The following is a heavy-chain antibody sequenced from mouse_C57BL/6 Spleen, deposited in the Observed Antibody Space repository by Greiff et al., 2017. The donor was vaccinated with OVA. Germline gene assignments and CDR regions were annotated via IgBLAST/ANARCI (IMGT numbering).Heavy chain of an antibody. CDR3: AKEVTTVVANGAMDY. CDR1: GYTFTSYW. Sequence: QVQLQQPGAELVKPGASVKLSCKASGYTFTSYWMHWVKQRPGQGLEWIGMIHPNSGSTNYNEKFKSKATLTVDKSSSTAYMQLSSLTSEDSAVYYGAKEVTTVVANGAMDYWGQGTSVTVSS. J-gene: IGHJ4*01. CDR2: IHPNSGST. D-gene: IGHD1-1*01. V-gene: IGHV1-64*01.